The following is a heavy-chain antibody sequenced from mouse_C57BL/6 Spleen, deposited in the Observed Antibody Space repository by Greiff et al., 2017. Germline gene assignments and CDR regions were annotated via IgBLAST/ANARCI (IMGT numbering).Heavy chain of an antibody. D-gene: IGHD1-1*01. Sequence: VQLQQSGPELVKPGASVKISCKASGYTFTDYYMNWVKQSHGKSLEWIGDINPNNGGTSYNQKFKGKATLTVDKSSSTAYMELRSLTSEDSAVYYCARKNYYGSSPSWFAYWGQGTQVTVAA. J-gene: IGHJ3*01. V-gene: IGHV1-26*01. CDR3: ARKNYYGSSPSWFAY. CDR2: INPNNGGT. CDR1: GYTFTDYY.